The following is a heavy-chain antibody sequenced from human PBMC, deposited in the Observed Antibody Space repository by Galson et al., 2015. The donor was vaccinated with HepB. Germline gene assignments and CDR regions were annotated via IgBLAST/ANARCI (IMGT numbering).Heavy chain of an antibody. D-gene: IGHD5-12*01. J-gene: IGHJ4*02. V-gene: IGHV3-30*18. CDR1: GFGFSSFG. CDR3: AKEVRGYDGVLDY. CDR2: ILYDGSKK. Sequence: SLRLSCAASGFGFSSFGMHWVRQAPGKGLEWVAVILYDGSKKYYADSVKGRFTISRDNSKNTLYLQMSSLRAEDTAVYYCAKEVRGYDGVLDYWGQGTLVTVSS.